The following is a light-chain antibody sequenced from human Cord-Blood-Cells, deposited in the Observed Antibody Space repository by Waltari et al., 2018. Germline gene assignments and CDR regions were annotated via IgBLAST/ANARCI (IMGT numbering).Light chain of an antibody. CDR3: MQGIHLPIT. CDR2: EVS. J-gene: IGKJ5*01. CDR1: QSLLHSDGKTY. Sequence: DIVMTQTPLSLSVTPGQPASISCKSSQSLLHSDGKTYLYWYLQKPGQSPQLLIYEVSRRFFGVADKFSGSGSRANFTLKISRVEAEDVGVYYCMQGIHLPITFGQGTRLEIK. V-gene: IGKV2-29*02.